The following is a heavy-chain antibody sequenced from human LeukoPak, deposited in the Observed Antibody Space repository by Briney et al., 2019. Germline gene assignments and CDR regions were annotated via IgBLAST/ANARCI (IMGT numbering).Heavy chain of an antibody. CDR1: GGSISSSSYY. J-gene: IGHJ4*02. Sequence: SETLSLTCTVSGGSISSSSYYWGWIRQPPGKGLEWIGSIYYSGSTYYNPSLKSRVTISVDTSKNQFSLKLSSVTAADTAVYYCARCGDIVLMVYAYFDYWGRGTRFTVSS. CDR3: ARCGDIVLMVYAYFDY. V-gene: IGHV4-39*01. CDR2: IYYSGST. D-gene: IGHD2-8*01.